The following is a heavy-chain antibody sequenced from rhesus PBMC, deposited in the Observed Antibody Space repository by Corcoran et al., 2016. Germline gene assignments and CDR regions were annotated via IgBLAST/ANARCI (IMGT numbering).Heavy chain of an antibody. CDR1: GGSISSNY. D-gene: IGHD4-23*01. CDR2: IRSGGIT. J-gene: IGHJ6*01. CDR3: AGGDSHYSGLDS. V-gene: IGHV4-160*01. Sequence: QVQLQQWGEGLVKPSETLSLTCAVYGGSISSNYWSWIRQPPGKGLEWIGRIRSGGITNYNPSLQSLVTISIDTSKNQFSLKLGSVTAADTAVFYCAGGDSHYSGLDSWGQGVVVTVSS.